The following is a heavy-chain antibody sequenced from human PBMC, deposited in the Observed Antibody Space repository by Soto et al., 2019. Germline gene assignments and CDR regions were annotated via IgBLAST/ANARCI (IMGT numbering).Heavy chain of an antibody. CDR2: FDPEDGET. CDR1: GYTLTELS. D-gene: IGHD3-10*01. CDR3: ATVALYYYGSGSCSFDY. V-gene: IGHV1-24*01. Sequence: ASVKVSCKVSGYTLTELSMHWVRQAPGKGLEWMGGFDPEDGETIYAQKFQGRVTMTEDTSTDTAYMELSSLRSEDTAVYYCATVALYYYGSGSCSFDYWGQGTLVTVSS. J-gene: IGHJ4*02.